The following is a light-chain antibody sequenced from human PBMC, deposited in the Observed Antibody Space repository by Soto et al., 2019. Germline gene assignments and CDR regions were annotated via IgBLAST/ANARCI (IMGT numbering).Light chain of an antibody. CDR1: QGISSY. Sequence: DIPLTQSPSFLSASVGDRVTITCRVSQGISSYLAWYQQKPGKAPKLLIYAASTLQSGVPSRFSGSGSGTEFTLTISSLQPEDFATYYCQQLNSYPPWTFGQGTKVEIK. J-gene: IGKJ1*01. V-gene: IGKV1-9*01. CDR3: QQLNSYPPWT. CDR2: AAS.